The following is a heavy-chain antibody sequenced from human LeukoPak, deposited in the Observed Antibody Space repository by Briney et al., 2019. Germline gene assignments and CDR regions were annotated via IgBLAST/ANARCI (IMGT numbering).Heavy chain of an antibody. V-gene: IGHV3-23*01. CDR2: ISGSGGSA. Sequence: PGGALRLSCAASGFTFSSYAMSWVRQAPGKGLEWVSAISGSGGSAYYADFVKGRFTISRDNSKNKLYLQMKSLRTEDTAVYYCAKGGGSGWYWEEYWGQGTLVTVSS. CDR3: AKGGGSGWYWEEY. J-gene: IGHJ4*02. CDR1: GFTFSSYA. D-gene: IGHD6-19*01.